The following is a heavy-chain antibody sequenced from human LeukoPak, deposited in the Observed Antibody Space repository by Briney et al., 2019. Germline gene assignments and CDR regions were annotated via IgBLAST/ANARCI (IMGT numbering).Heavy chain of an antibody. V-gene: IGHV1-69*13. Sequence: SVKVSCKASGGTLSSYAISWVRQAPGQGLEWMGGIIPIFGTANYAQKFQGRVTITADESTSTAYMELSSLRSEDTAVYYCASAYCSSTSCYEDYFDYWGQGTLVIVSS. CDR2: IIPIFGTA. D-gene: IGHD2-2*01. CDR3: ASAYCSSTSCYEDYFDY. J-gene: IGHJ4*02. CDR1: GGTLSSYA.